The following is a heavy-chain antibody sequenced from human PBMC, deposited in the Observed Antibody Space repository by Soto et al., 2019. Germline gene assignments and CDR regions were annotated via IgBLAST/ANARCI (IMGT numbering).Heavy chain of an antibody. J-gene: IGHJ4*02. Sequence: SETLSLTCTVSGGSISSYYWSWIRQPPGKGLEWIGYIYYSGSTYYNPSLKSRVTISVDRSKNQFSLKLSSVTAADTAVYYCARAGSSWYYYFDYWGQGTLVTVSS. D-gene: IGHD6-13*01. CDR1: GGSISSYY. CDR2: IYYSGST. V-gene: IGHV4-59*12. CDR3: ARAGSSWYYYFDY.